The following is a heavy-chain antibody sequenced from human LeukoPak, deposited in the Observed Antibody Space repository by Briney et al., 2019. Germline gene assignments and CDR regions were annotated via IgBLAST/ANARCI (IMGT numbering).Heavy chain of an antibody. D-gene: IGHD3-10*01. CDR2: IYNSGST. V-gene: IGHV4-59*01. Sequence: SETLSLTCTDSGGSISSYYWSWIRQPPGKGLEWIGYIYNSGSTNYNPSLKSRVTISVDTSKNQFSLKLSSVTAADTAVYYCVGGLWGYYGSGTIYYYGMDVWGQGTTVTVSS. CDR3: VGGLWGYYGSGTIYYYGMDV. CDR1: GGSISSYY. J-gene: IGHJ6*02.